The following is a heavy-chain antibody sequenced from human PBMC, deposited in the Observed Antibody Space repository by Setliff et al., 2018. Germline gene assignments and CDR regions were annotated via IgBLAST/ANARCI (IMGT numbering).Heavy chain of an antibody. Sequence: ASVKVSCKASGYTFSSYGITWVRQAPGQGLEWMGWIRPHDGNTIYEQKLQGRVAMTTDTSTGTAYMELSGLTSADTAIYYCIVNMVRPVTGLDSWGPGTLVTVSS. J-gene: IGHJ4*02. CDR1: GYTFSSYG. D-gene: IGHD2-15*01. CDR2: IRPHDGNT. CDR3: IVNMVRPVTGLDS. V-gene: IGHV1-18*01.